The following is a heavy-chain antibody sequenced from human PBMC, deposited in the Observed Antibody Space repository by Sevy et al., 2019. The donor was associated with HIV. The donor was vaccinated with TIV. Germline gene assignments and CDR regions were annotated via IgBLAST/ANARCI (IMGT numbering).Heavy chain of an antibody. CDR3: ARAGLAAAGPRGGGMDV. CDR2: INPSGGST. D-gene: IGHD6-13*01. V-gene: IGHV1-46*01. Sequence: ASVKVSCKASGYTFTSYYMHWVRQAPGQGLEWMGIINPSGGSTSYAQKFQGRVTMTRDTSTSTVYMELSSLRSEDMAGYYCARAGLAAAGPRGGGMDVWGQGTTVTVSS. J-gene: IGHJ6*02. CDR1: GYTFTSYY.